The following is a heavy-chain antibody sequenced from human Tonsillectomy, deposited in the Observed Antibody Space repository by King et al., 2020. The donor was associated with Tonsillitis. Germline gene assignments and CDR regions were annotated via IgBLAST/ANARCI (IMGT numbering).Heavy chain of an antibody. V-gene: IGHV3-49*04. CDR2: IRSKAYGGTT. CDR3: TRDYHGGYPYY. Sequence: VQLVESGGGLVQPGRSLRLSCTASGFTFGDYAMSWVRQAPGKGLEWVGFIRSKAYGGTTEYAASVKGRFTISRDDSKSIAYLQMNSLKNEDTAVYYCTRDYHGGYPYYWGQGTLVTVSS. D-gene: IGHD5-12*01. CDR1: GFTFGDYA. J-gene: IGHJ4*02.